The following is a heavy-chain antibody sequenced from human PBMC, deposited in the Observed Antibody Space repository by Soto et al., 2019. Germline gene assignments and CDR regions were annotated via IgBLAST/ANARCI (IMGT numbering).Heavy chain of an antibody. CDR1: GYTFTSHV. Sequence: QVQLVQSGAEVKKPGASVKVSCKASGYTFTSHVINWVRQAPGQGLEWMGWISTYNGNTHYAQNLQGRVTMTTDTYTTPAYMELRSLRSDDTAVYFCARQDIKDYLDGGLYAQTPFFDNWGQGTLVTVSS. D-gene: IGHD2-8*02. V-gene: IGHV1-18*04. CDR2: ISTYNGNT. J-gene: IGHJ4*02. CDR3: ARQDIKDYLDGGLYAQTPFFDN.